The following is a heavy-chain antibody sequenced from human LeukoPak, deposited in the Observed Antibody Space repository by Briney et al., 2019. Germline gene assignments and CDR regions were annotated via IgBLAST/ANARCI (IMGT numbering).Heavy chain of an antibody. CDR2: IYHSGST. Sequence: PSETLSLTCAVSGGSLSSGGYSWSWIRQPPGTGLEWLGYIYHSGSTYYNPSLKSRVTISVDRSKNQFSLKLSSVTAADTAVYYCARSPGVYYDSSGYLFDPWGQGTLVTGSS. V-gene: IGHV4-30-2*01. CDR3: ARSPGVYYDSSGYLFDP. J-gene: IGHJ5*02. D-gene: IGHD3-22*01. CDR1: GGSLSSGGYS.